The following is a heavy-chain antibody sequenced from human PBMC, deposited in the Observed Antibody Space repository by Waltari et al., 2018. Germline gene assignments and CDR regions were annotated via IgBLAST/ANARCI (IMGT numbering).Heavy chain of an antibody. CDR3: VRRLDKRRGFDY. CDR2: INSDGSGT. CDR1: GFTFNTYW. D-gene: IGHD3-16*01. Sequence: EVELVESGGGLVQPGGSLRLSWAASGFTFNTYWMHWVRQAPGKGLVWVSRINSDGSGTSYADSVQGRYTISRDNAKNTVFLQMNSLRVEDTAVYYCVRRLDKRRGFDYWGQGTLVTVSS. J-gene: IGHJ4*02. V-gene: IGHV3-74*01.